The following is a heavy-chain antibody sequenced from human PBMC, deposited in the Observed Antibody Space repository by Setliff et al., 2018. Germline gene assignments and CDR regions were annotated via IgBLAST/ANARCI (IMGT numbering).Heavy chain of an antibody. V-gene: IGHV3-7*01. J-gene: IGHJ4*02. Sequence: QAGGSLRLSCVASGFAISSCWMSWVRQAPGKGLEWVANVNPDGSGKYYVDSVKGRFTISRDNAKNSLYLQMDSLRVEDTAVYYCIDGRNRAWGVYWGQGTLVTVS. CDR1: GFAISSCW. D-gene: IGHD7-27*01. CDR3: IDGRNRAWGVY. CDR2: VNPDGSGK.